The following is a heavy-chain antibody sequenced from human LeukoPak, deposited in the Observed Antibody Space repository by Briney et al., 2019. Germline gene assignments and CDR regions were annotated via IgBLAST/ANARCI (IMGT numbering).Heavy chain of an antibody. J-gene: IGHJ4*02. CDR3: ARRSGDPQTDYFDY. CDR2: LSSSGGII. D-gene: IGHD4-17*01. Sequence: KPGGSLRLSCAASGFTFSDYYMSWIRQAPGKGLEWVSYLSSSGGIIYYADSVKGRFTISRDNAKNSLYLQMNSLRAEDTAVYYRARRSGDPQTDYFDYWGQGTLVTVSS. V-gene: IGHV3-11*04. CDR1: GFTFSDYY.